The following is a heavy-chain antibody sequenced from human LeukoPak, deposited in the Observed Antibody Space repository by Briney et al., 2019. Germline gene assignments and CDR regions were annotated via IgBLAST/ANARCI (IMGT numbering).Heavy chain of an antibody. D-gene: IGHD5-18*01. CDR1: GGSISSSNW. CDR2: IYHSGST. Sequence: PSETLSLTCAVSGGSISSSNWWSWVRQPPGKGLEWIGEIYHSGSTNYNPSLKSRVTISVDKSKNQFSLKLSSVTAADTAVYYCGGTWIQLWLPGYWGQGTLVTVSS. V-gene: IGHV4-4*02. J-gene: IGHJ4*02. CDR3: GGTWIQLWLPGY.